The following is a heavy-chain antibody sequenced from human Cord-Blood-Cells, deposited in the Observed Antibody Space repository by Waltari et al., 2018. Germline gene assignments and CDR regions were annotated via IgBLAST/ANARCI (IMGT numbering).Heavy chain of an antibody. Sequence: QVQLVQSGAEVKKPGSSVTVSCKASGGTFRSYALSWVIQAPGQGLEWMGRIIPILGIANYAQKFQGRVTITADKSTSTAYMELSSLRSEDTAVYYCARGPGSYYAFDIWGQGTMVTVSS. J-gene: IGHJ3*02. CDR1: GGTFRSYA. CDR2: IIPILGIA. V-gene: IGHV1-69*09. CDR3: ARGPGSYYAFDI. D-gene: IGHD1-26*01.